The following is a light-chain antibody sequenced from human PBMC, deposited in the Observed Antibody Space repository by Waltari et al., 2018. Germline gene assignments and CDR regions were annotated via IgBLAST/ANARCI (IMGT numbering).Light chain of an antibody. Sequence: DIVMTQSPDSLAVSLGERATLHCKSSQTVLNRSSNKNSLAWYQQKAGQPPMLLIKWASTRESGVPDRFSGSGSGTDFTLTISSLQAEDVAVYFCQQYYGSPWTFGQGTKVEIK. CDR3: QQYYGSPWT. V-gene: IGKV4-1*01. J-gene: IGKJ1*01. CDR1: QTVLNRSSNKNS. CDR2: WAS.